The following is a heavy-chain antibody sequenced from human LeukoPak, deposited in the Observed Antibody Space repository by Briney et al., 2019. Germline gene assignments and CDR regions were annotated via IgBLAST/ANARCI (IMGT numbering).Heavy chain of an antibody. CDR2: IYYSGST. CDR3: ARHQPPPRRDYYDSSGYYRSPPAAPFDP. D-gene: IGHD3-22*01. V-gene: IGHV4-59*01. J-gene: IGHJ5*02. CDR1: GGSISSYY. Sequence: SETLSLTCTVSGGSISSYYWSWIRQPPGKGLEWMGYIYYSGSTNYNPSLKSRVTISVGTSKNQFSLKLSSVTAADTAVYYCARHQPPPRRDYYDSSGYYRSPPAAPFDPWGQGTLVTVSS.